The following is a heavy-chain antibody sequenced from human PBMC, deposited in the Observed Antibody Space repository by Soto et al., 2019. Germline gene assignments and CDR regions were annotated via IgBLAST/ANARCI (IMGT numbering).Heavy chain of an antibody. CDR1: GGTFSSYA. V-gene: IGHV1-69*01. D-gene: IGHD3-10*01. CDR3: AREDGGGGASGSYYYYGMDV. J-gene: IGHJ6*02. CDR2: IIPIFGTA. Sequence: QVQLVQSGAEVKKPGSSVKVSCKASGGTFSSYAISWVRQAPGQGLEWMGGIIPIFGTANYVQKFQGRVTITADEATSTAYMELSSLRSEETAVYYCAREDGGGGASGSYYYYGMDVWGQGTTVTVSS.